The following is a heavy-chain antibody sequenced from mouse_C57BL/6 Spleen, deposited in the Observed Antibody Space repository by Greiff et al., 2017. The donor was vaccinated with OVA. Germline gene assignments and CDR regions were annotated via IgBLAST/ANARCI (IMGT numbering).Heavy chain of an antibody. D-gene: IGHD1-1*01. CDR2: IVPGSGST. J-gene: IGHJ2*01. CDR3: ARRLVLRDFDY. V-gene: IGHV1-9*01. CDR1: GYTFTGYW. Sequence: QVQLQQSGAELLKPGASVKLSCKATGYTFTGYWIEWVKQRPGHGLEWIGEIVPGSGSTNYNQKFKRKATFTAETSANTDYMQLRSLTTEDSAIYCGARRLVLRDFDYWGQGTTLTVAS.